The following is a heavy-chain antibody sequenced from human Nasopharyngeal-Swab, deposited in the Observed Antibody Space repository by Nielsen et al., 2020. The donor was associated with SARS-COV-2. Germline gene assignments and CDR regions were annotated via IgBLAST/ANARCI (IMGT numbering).Heavy chain of an antibody. CDR1: GGTFSSYA. J-gene: IGHJ6*03. Sequence: SGKVSCKASGGTFSSYAISWGRQAPGQGLEWMGGIIPIFGTANYAQKFQGRVTITADESTSTAYMELSSLRSEDTAVYYCARDIFLEWNYMDVWGKGTTVTVSS. D-gene: IGHD3-3*01. V-gene: IGHV1-69*13. CDR2: IIPIFGTA. CDR3: ARDIFLEWNYMDV.